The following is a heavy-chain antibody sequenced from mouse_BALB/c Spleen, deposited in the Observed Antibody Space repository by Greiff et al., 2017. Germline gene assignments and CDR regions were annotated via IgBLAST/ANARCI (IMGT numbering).Heavy chain of an antibody. CDR2: IWRGGST. CDR3: AKRDYGSSPYAMDY. CDR1: GFSLTSYG. Sequence: QVQLQQSGPSLVQPSQSLSITCTVSGFSLTSYGVHWVRQSPGKGLEWLGVIWRGGSTDYNAAFMSRLSITKDNSKSQVFFKMNSLQADDTAIYYCAKRDYGSSPYAMDYWGQGTSVTVSS. V-gene: IGHV2-5-1*01. D-gene: IGHD1-1*01. J-gene: IGHJ4*01.